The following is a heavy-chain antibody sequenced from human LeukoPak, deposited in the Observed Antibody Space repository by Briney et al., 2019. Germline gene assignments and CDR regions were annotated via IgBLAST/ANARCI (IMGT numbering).Heavy chain of an antibody. CDR3: AREKNPNWFDP. Sequence: PSETLSLTCTVSGGSISSGSYYWSWIRQPAGKGLEWIGRIYTSGSTNYNPSLKSRVTISVDTSKNQFSLKLSSVTAADTAVYYCAREKNPNWFDPWGQGTLVTVSS. J-gene: IGHJ5*02. CDR2: IYTSGST. V-gene: IGHV4-61*02. CDR1: GGSISSGSYY.